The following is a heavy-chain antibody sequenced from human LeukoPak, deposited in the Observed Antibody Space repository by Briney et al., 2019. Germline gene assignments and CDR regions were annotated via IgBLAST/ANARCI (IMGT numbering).Heavy chain of an antibody. CDR2: IYYSGST. D-gene: IGHD3-10*01. V-gene: IGHV4-59*01. J-gene: IGHJ5*02. Sequence: SETLSLTCTVSGGSISSYYWSWIRQPPGKGLEWIGYIYYSGSTNYNPSLKSRVTISVDTSKNQFSLKLSSVTAADTAVYYCARSPPLGYGSWSIRALDPWGQGTLVTVSS. CDR1: GGSISSYY. CDR3: ARSPPLGYGSWSIRALDP.